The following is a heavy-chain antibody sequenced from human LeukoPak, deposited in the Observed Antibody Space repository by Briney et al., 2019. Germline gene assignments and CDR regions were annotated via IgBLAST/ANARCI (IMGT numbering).Heavy chain of an antibody. J-gene: IGHJ4*02. V-gene: IGHV3-23*01. CDR1: GFTFSSYA. CDR2: ISGSGRST. CDR3: AKGTTYDFWSGYPHSRTFDY. D-gene: IGHD3-3*01. Sequence: GGSLRLSCAASGFTFSSYAMSWVRQAPGKGLKWVSAISGSGRSTYYGDSVKGRFTVSRDNSKNTLFLQMNSLRAEHTAVYYCAKGTTYDFWSGYPHSRTFDYWGQGTLVTVSS.